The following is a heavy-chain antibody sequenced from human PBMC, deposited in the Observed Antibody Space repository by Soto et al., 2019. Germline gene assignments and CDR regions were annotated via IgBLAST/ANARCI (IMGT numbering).Heavy chain of an antibody. J-gene: IGHJ4*02. V-gene: IGHV3-11*06. D-gene: IGHD3-3*01. Sequence: LRLSCAGSGFTFSDYFITWIRQAPGKGLEWISYINNDATYRKYADSVKGRFTVSRDNAKNSVFLQMNSLRPEDTALYYCGKGDTIFGVVDDWGPGTLVTVSS. CDR3: GKGDTIFGVVDD. CDR2: INNDATYR. CDR1: GFTFSDYF.